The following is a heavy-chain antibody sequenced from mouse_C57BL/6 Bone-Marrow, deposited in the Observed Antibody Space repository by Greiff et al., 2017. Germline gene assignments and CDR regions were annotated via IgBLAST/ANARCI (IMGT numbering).Heavy chain of an antibody. CDR2: ISDGGSYT. CDR3: AWGAYDYDEGFDY. Sequence: EVNVVESGGGLVKPGGSLKLSCAASGFTFSSYAMSWVRQTPEKRLEWVATISDGGSYTYYPDNVKGRFTISRDNAKNTLYLQMSRLKSEDTAMYCCAWGAYDYDEGFDYGGRGTTLTVTS. CDR1: GFTFSSYA. V-gene: IGHV5-4*03. D-gene: IGHD2-4*01. J-gene: IGHJ2*01.